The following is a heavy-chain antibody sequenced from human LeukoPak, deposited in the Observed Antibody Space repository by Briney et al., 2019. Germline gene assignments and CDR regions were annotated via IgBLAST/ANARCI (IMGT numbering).Heavy chain of an antibody. CDR1: DYTFTSYG. D-gene: IGHD5-12*01. J-gene: IGHJ4*02. CDR3: ARSLGVTTINVY. Sequence: GPSEKVSCKASDYTFTSYGINWVRQAPGQGLEWMGWISGYNGNTNYAQKLQGRVTMTTDTSTSTAYMELRSLRSDDTAVYYCARSLGVTTINVYWGQGTLVTVSS. V-gene: IGHV1-18*01. CDR2: ISGYNGNT.